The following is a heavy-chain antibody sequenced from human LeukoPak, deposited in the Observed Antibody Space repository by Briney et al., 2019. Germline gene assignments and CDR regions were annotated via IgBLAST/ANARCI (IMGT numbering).Heavy chain of an antibody. V-gene: IGHV3-64D*06. Sequence: GGSLRLSCSASGFTFNRFYLHWVRQAPGKGLEFVSHISSNGATTYYAGSVKGRFTISRDNSKNTLYLQMSSLRADDTAVYYCVKDRSIAAPNNDFFDSWGQGALVTVAS. D-gene: IGHD6-6*01. CDR3: VKDRSIAAPNNDFFDS. J-gene: IGHJ4*02. CDR1: GFTFNRFY. CDR2: ISSNGATT.